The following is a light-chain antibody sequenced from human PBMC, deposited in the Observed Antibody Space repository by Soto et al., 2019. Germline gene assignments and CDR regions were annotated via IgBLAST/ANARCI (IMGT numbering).Light chain of an antibody. V-gene: IGKV1-9*01. CDR1: QGISSY. CDR2: AAS. Sequence: DIQLTQSPSFLSASVGDRVTISCRASQGISSYLAWYQHKPGKAPNLLISAASTLQSGVPSRFSGSGSGTEFTLTISSLQPDDFATYYCQQYNSYSSFGQGTKVDIK. CDR3: QQYNSYSS. J-gene: IGKJ2*03.